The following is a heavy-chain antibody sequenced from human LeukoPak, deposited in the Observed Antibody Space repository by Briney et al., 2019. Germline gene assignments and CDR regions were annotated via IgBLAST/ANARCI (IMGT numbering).Heavy chain of an antibody. CDR3: ARDNRRRYFDWFQGYFDY. J-gene: IGHJ4*02. CDR1: GFSFNNYA. V-gene: IGHV3-23*01. D-gene: IGHD3-9*01. Sequence: GGSLRLSCAASGFSFNNYAISWVRQAPGKGLEWVSGIRGSGDRSDYADSVKGRFTISTDNSKNTVYLQMNSLRAEDTAAYYCARDNRRRYFDWFQGYFDYWGQRTLVTVSS. CDR2: IRGSGDRS.